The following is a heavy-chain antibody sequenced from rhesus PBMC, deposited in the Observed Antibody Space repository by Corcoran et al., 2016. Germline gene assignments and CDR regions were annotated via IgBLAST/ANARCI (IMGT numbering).Heavy chain of an antibody. V-gene: IGHV2-95*01. CDR3: ARVQGYYNIWTGYYTGDWYFDL. CDR1: GFSISNTGTG. Sequence: QVTLKESGPALVKPTQTLTLTCTFSGFSISNTGTGVCRIPQHPGKALERLASMYWNDSKYYRTSLKRRLPISKDTSTNQVVLTMTNMDPVDTATYYCARVQGYYNIWTGYYTGDWYFDLWGPGTPITISS. J-gene: IGHJ2*01. CDR2: MYWNDSK. D-gene: IGHD3-3*01.